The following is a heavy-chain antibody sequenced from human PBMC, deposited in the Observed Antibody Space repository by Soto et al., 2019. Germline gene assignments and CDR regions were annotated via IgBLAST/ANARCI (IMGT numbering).Heavy chain of an antibody. V-gene: IGHV3-21*01. CDR1: GFTFSSYS. D-gene: IGHD5-18*01. CDR2: ISRSSSDI. CDR3: ARTDLRYGSLDY. Sequence: EVQLVESGGGLVEPGGSLRLSCAASGFTFSSYSMNWVRQTPGKGLEWVSSISRSSSDIYHADSVKGRFTISRDNAKNSLYLLMNSLRAEDTAVYYCARTDLRYGSLDYWGQGTLVTVSS. J-gene: IGHJ4*02.